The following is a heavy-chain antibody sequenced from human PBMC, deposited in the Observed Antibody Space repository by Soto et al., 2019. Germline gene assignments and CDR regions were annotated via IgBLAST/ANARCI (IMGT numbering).Heavy chain of an antibody. V-gene: IGHV4-39*01. Sequence: SETLSLTCTVYGGSISSSSYYWGWIRQPPGKGLEWIGSIYYSGSTYYNPSLKSRVTISVDTSKNQFSLKLSSVTAADTAVYYCARNEDIVVVPAAIPNNWFDPWGQGTLVTVSS. CDR1: GGSISSSSYY. CDR3: ARNEDIVVVPAAIPNNWFDP. D-gene: IGHD2-2*01. J-gene: IGHJ5*02. CDR2: IYYSGST.